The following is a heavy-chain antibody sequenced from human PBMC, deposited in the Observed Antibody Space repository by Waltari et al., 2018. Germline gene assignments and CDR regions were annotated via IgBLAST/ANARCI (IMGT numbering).Heavy chain of an antibody. Sequence: QFQMVQSGAEVKKPGSSVKVSCKASGGTFGSYAISWVRQAPGQGLEWIGGIMPILGTGKYAEKFQGRVSITADESTIIAYMELSSLGAGDTAVYYCAGSIAAHNGWSMDYWGEGSLVTVSS. J-gene: IGHJ4*02. CDR1: GGTFGSYA. V-gene: IGHV1-69*12. CDR3: AGSIAAHNGWSMDY. D-gene: IGHD6-6*01. CDR2: IMPILGTG.